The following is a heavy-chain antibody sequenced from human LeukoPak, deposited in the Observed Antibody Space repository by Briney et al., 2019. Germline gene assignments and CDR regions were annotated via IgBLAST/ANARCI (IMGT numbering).Heavy chain of an antibody. CDR2: IYYSGST. D-gene: IGHD3-9*01. CDR1: GGSISSYY. CDR3: ARDRPDILTGYHYFDY. J-gene: IGHJ4*02. V-gene: IGHV4-59*01. Sequence: SETLSLTCTVSGGSISSYYWSWIRQPPGKGLEWIGYIYYSGSTNYNPSLKSRVTISADTSKNQFSLKLSSVTAADTAVYYCARDRPDILTGYHYFDYWGQGTLVTVSS.